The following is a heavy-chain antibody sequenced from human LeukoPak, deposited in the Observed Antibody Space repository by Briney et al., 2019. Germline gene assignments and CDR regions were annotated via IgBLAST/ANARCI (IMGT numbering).Heavy chain of an antibody. CDR2: IYHNGTH. Sequence: SGTLSLTCAVSVGSISSGNWWTWVRQSPGKGLEWIGEIYHNGTHNYNPSRKSRVTISADTFKNHFSLKLTSVTAADTAVYYCATAPILRGEGGEHYKYGMDVWGQGTTVIVSS. CDR3: ATAPILRGEGGEHYKYGMDV. J-gene: IGHJ6*02. CDR1: VGSISSGNW. V-gene: IGHV4-4*02. D-gene: IGHD2-2*02.